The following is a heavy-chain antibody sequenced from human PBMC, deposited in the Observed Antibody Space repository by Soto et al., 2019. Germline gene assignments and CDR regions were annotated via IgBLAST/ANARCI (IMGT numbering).Heavy chain of an antibody. CDR3: ATGGYHFDY. Sequence: PGGSLRLSCAASGFTFKSYGMHWVRQAPGKGLEWVAVISYGGTTDYAAPVKGRFTVSRDDSKRTVYLQMNSLKADDTAVYYCATGGYHFDYWGQGTLVTVSS. D-gene: IGHD2-15*01. V-gene: IGHV3-15*01. CDR1: GFTFKSYG. CDR2: ISYGGTT. J-gene: IGHJ4*02.